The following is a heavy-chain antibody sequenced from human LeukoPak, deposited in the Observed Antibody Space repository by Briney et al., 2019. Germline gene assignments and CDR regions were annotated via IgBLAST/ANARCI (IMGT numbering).Heavy chain of an antibody. D-gene: IGHD2-8*01. J-gene: IGHJ3*02. CDR1: GFTFSSYW. CDR2: INSDGGST. Sequence: PGGSLRLSCAASGFTFSSYWMHWVRQAPGKGLVWVSRINSDGGSTNYADSVKGRFTISRDNAKNTLYLQLNSLRAEDTAIFYCARVNPLMAPGAFDIWGQGTMVAVSS. V-gene: IGHV3-74*01. CDR3: ARVNPLMAPGAFDI.